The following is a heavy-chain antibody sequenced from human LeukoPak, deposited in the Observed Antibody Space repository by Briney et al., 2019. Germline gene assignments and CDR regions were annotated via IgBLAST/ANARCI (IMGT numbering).Heavy chain of an antibody. V-gene: IGHV3-7*01. CDR3: ARGATVTTIYYYYYMDV. D-gene: IGHD5-12*01. CDR1: GFTFRNHW. Sequence: GGSLRLSCAASGFTFRNHWMSWVRQAPGKGLEWAANIKEDGREKYYVDSVKGRFTISRDNAKNSLNLQMNSLRAEGTAVYYSARGATVTTIYYYYYMDVWGKGTTVTVSS. CDR2: IKEDGREK. J-gene: IGHJ6*03.